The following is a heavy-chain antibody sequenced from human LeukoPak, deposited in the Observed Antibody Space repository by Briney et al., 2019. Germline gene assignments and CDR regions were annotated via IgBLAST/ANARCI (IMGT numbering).Heavy chain of an antibody. CDR1: GGSISSSNFY. CDR2: IYYSGST. J-gene: IGHJ4*02. Sequence: ASETLSLTCTVSGGSISSSNFYWGWIRQPPGKGLEWIGSIYYSGSTYYNPSLKSRVSISVDTSKNQFSLKLSSVTAADTAVYYCARGAYSSFDYWGQGTLVTVSS. V-gene: IGHV4-39*07. CDR3: ARGAYSSFDY. D-gene: IGHD6-13*01.